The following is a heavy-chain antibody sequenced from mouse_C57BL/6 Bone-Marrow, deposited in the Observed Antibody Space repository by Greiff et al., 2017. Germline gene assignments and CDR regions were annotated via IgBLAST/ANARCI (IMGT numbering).Heavy chain of an antibody. D-gene: IGHD1-1*01. Sequence: EVQRVESGAELVRPGASVKLSCTASGFNIKDDYMHWVKQRPEQGLEWIGWIDPENGDTEYASKFQGKATITADTSSNTAYLQLSSLTSEDTAVYYCTTRGYYYGSSYAGFAYWGQGTLVTVSA. J-gene: IGHJ3*01. CDR3: TTRGYYYGSSYAGFAY. V-gene: IGHV14-4*01. CDR1: GFNIKDDY. CDR2: IDPENGDT.